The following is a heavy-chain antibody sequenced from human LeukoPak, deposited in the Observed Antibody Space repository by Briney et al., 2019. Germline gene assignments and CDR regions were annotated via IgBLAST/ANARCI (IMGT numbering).Heavy chain of an antibody. CDR3: TTDWTLSWGPPV. CDR1: GFTFSNAW. V-gene: IGHV3-15*01. J-gene: IGHJ4*02. Sequence: GGSLRLSCAASGFTFSNAWMSWVRQAPGKGLEWVGRIKSKTDGGTTDYAAPVKGRFTISRDDSKNTLYLQMNSLKTEDTAVYYCTTDWTLSWGPPVWGQGTPVTVSS. D-gene: IGHD3-16*01. CDR2: IKSKTDGGTT.